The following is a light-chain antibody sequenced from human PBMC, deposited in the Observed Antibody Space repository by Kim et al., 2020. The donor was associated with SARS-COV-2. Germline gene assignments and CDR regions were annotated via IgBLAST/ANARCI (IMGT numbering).Light chain of an antibody. V-gene: IGLV2-8*01. CDR1: SSDVGGYNY. Sequence: HSVTISCTGTSSDVGGYNYVSWYQQHPGKAPKLMIYEVSKRPSGVPDRFSGSKAGNTASLTVSGLQAEDEADYYCSSYAGSNNPVVFGGGTQLTVL. CDR2: EVS. CDR3: SSYAGSNNPVV. J-gene: IGLJ2*01.